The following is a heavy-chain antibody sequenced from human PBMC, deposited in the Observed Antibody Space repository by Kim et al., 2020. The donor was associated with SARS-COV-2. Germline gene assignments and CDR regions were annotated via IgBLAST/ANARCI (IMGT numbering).Heavy chain of an antibody. CDR3: ARMDYGSSGHFYY. CDR2: IYYSGST. Sequence: SETLSLTCTVSGGSISSGGYYWSWIRQHPGKGLEWIGYIYYSGSTHYNPSLKSRVTISVDTSKNQFSLKLSSVTAADTAVYYCARMDYGSSGHFYYWGQGTLVTVSS. D-gene: IGHD3-22*01. CDR1: GGSISSGGYY. V-gene: IGHV4-31*03. J-gene: IGHJ4*02.